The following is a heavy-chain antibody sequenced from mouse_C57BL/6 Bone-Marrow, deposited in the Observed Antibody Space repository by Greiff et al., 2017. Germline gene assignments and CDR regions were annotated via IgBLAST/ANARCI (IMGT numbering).Heavy chain of an antibody. D-gene: IGHD3-2*02. J-gene: IGHJ3*01. CDR1: GYTFTSYW. CDR3: ARGDSSDYEFAY. Sequence: VQLQQPGTELVKPGASVKLSCKASGYTFTSYWMHWVKQRPGQGLEWIGNINPSNGGTNYNEKFKSKATLTVDKSSSTASMQLSSLTSEDSAVYYCARGDSSDYEFAYWGQGTLVTVSA. V-gene: IGHV1-53*01. CDR2: INPSNGGT.